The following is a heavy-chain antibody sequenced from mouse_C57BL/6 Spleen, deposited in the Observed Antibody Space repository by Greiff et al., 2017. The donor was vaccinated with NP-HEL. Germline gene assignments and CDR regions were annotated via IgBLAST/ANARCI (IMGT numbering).Heavy chain of an antibody. V-gene: IGHV1-52*01. J-gene: IGHJ1*03. CDR1: GYTFTSYW. CDR3: ARNYGPSYFDV. CDR2: IDPSDSET. D-gene: IGHD1-1*02. Sequence: QVQLQQPGAELVRPGSSVKLSCKASGYTFTSYWMHWVKQRPIQGLEWIGNIDPSDSETHYNQKFKDKATLTVDKSSSTAYMQLSSLTSEDSAVYYCARNYGPSYFDVWGTGTTVTVSS.